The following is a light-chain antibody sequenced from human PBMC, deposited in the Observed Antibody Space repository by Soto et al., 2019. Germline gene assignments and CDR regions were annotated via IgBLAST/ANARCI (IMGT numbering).Light chain of an antibody. CDR1: QSVSSSY. V-gene: IGKV3-20*01. CDR3: QQFGSSPS. CDR2: GAS. Sequence: EIVLTQSPGTLSLSPGERATLSCRASQSVSSSYLAWYRQRPGQAPRLLIYGASIRATGIPDRFSGSGSGTDFTLTISILEAEDFAVYYCQQFGSSPSFGPGTTVDI. J-gene: IGKJ3*01.